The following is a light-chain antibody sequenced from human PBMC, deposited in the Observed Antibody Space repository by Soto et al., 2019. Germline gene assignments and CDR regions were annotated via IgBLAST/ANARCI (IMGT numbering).Light chain of an antibody. CDR1: QRVSRV. J-gene: IGKJ2*01. CDR2: DAS. Sequence: EIVLTQSPATLSLSTGERATLSCRASQRVSRVLAWYQQNPGQAPRLLIYDASTRATGVPARFTASGSGTAFTLTISSLEAEDVAVYYCQQRSNWPYTFGQGTKLEIK. CDR3: QQRSNWPYT. V-gene: IGKV3-11*01.